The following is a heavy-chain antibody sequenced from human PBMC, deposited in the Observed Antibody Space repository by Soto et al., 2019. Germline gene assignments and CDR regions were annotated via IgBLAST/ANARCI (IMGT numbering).Heavy chain of an antibody. CDR1: GGSISSGGYS. V-gene: IGHV4-30-2*01. J-gene: IGHJ5*02. Sequence: SETLSLTCAVSGGSISSGGYSWSWIRQPPGKGLEWIGYIYHSGSTYYNPSLKSRVTISVDRSKDQFSLNLSSVTAADTAVYYGSRFVRGVHSWFDPWGQGILVTVSS. CDR2: IYHSGST. CDR3: SRFVRGVHSWFDP. D-gene: IGHD3-10*01.